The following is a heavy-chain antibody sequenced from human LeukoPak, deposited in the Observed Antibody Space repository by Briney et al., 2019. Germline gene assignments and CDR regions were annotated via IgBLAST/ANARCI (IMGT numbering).Heavy chain of an antibody. D-gene: IGHD6-19*01. J-gene: IGHJ4*02. CDR1: GYTFTSYG. V-gene: IGHV1-18*01. CDR3: ARSRGERAVAGTGADY. Sequence: EASVKVSCKASGYTFTSYGISWVRQAPGQGLEWMGWISAYNGNTNYAQKLQGRVTMTTDISTSTAYMELRSLRSDDTAVYYCARSRGERAVAGTGADYWGQGTLVTVSS. CDR2: ISAYNGNT.